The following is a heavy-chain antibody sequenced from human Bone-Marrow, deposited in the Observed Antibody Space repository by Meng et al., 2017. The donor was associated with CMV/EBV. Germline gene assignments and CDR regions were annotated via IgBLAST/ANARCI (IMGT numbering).Heavy chain of an antibody. CDR3: AREDSSGYSYYFDY. V-gene: IGHV1-69*08. Sequence: QGQLVQSGGEVKKPGSAVKVSCKASGGTFSSYTISWVRQAPGQGLEWMGRIIPILGIANYAQKFQGRVTITADKSTSTAYMELSSLRSEDTAVYYCAREDSSGYSYYFDYWGQGTLVTVSS. CDR2: IIPILGIA. CDR1: GGTFSSYT. J-gene: IGHJ4*02. D-gene: IGHD3-22*01.